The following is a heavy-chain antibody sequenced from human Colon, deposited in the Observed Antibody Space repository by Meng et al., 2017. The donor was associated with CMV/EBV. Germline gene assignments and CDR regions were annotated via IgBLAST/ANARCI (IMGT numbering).Heavy chain of an antibody. CDR3: AKDVVVVPAASSYYYGMDV. J-gene: IGHJ6*02. CDR2: IYSGGSST. V-gene: IGHV3-23*03. Sequence: GGSLRLSCAASRFTFSNYNMSWVRQAPGKGLEWVSIIYSGGSSTYFADSVKGRFTISRDNSKNTLYLQMNSLRAEDTAVYYCAKDVVVVPAASSYYYGMDVWGQGTTVTVSS. D-gene: IGHD2-2*01. CDR1: RFTFSNYN.